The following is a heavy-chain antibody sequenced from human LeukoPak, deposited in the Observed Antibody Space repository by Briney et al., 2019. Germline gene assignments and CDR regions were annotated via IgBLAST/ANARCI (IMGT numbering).Heavy chain of an antibody. V-gene: IGHV3-23*01. J-gene: IGHJ4*02. D-gene: IGHD6-13*01. Sequence: AGGSLRLSCAASGFTFSSYAMSWVRQAPGKGLEWASAISGSGGSTYYADSVKGRFTISRDNSKNTLYLQMNSLRAEDTAVYYCAKSLPIAAAGTGFDYWGQGTLVTVSS. CDR3: AKSLPIAAAGTGFDY. CDR2: ISGSGGST. CDR1: GFTFSSYA.